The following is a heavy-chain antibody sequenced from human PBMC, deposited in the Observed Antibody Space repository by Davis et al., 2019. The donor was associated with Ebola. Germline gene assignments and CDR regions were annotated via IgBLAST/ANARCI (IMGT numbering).Heavy chain of an antibody. CDR2: ISSYSDYI. Sequence: GESLKISCAASGFTFSGFSMNWVRQAPGKGLECVSSISSYSDYIYYADSVKGRFTASRDNAKNSLYLQMNSLRAEDTAVYYCATSYGYCSSTSCYSYYGMDVWGKGTTVTVSS. D-gene: IGHD2-2*02. V-gene: IGHV3-21*01. CDR1: GFTFSGFS. CDR3: ATSYGYCSSTSCYSYYGMDV. J-gene: IGHJ6*04.